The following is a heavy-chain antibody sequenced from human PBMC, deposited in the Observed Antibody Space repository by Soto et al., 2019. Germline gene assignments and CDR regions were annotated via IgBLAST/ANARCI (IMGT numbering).Heavy chain of an antibody. D-gene: IGHD6-13*01. CDR2: IYYSGST. J-gene: IGHJ5*02. CDR1: GGSISSCGYY. V-gene: IGHV4-31*03. CDR3: ARDVKAAAGTRDNYWFDP. Sequence: SETLSLTCTVSGGSISSCGYYWSWIRQHPGKGLEWIGYIYYSGSTYYNPSLKSRVTISVDTSKNQFSLKLSSVTAADTAVYYCARDVKAAAGTRDNYWFDPWGQGTLVTVSS.